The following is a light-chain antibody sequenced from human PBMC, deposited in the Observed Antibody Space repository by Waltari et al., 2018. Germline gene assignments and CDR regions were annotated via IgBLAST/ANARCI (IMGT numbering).Light chain of an antibody. CDR1: NIGSKS. V-gene: IGLV3-21*04. Sequence: SYVVTQPPSVSVAPGKTARITCGGNNIGSKSLHWYQQKPGQAPGLVIYYDSARPTGIPGRFSGSNSGSPATLTITRVEAGDEADYYCQVWLSSSDHPVFGGGTKLTVL. CDR2: YDS. J-gene: IGLJ2*01. CDR3: QVWLSSSDHPV.